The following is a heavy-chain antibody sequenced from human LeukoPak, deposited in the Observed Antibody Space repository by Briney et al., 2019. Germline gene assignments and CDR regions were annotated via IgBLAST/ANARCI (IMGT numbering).Heavy chain of an antibody. CDR1: GFTFSSYS. CDR3: AKDHHQLLPNWFDP. D-gene: IGHD2-2*01. V-gene: IGHV3-30*04. CDR2: ISYDGVNK. Sequence: PGGSLRLSCAASGFTFSSYSMHWVRQAPGKGLNWVAFISYDGVNKYADSVKGRFTISRDNSKNTLYLQMNSLRAEDTAVYYCAKDHHQLLPNWFDPWGQGTLVTVSS. J-gene: IGHJ5*02.